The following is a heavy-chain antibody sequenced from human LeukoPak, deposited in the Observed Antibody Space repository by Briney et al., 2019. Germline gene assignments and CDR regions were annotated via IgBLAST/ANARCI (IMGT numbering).Heavy chain of an antibody. V-gene: IGHV3-13*01. CDR2: IGTAGDT. D-gene: IGHD3-22*01. CDR1: GFTFSSYD. Sequence: GGSLRLSCAASGFTFSSYDMHWVRQATGKGLEWVSAIGTAGDTYYPGSVKGRFTISRENAKNSLYLQMNSLRAEDTAVYYCARGHYYDSSGYCYFDYWGQGTLVTVSS. CDR3: ARGHYYDSSGYCYFDY. J-gene: IGHJ4*02.